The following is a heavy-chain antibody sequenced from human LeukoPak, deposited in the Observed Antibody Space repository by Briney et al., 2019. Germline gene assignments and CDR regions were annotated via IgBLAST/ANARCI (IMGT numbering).Heavy chain of an antibody. J-gene: IGHJ4*02. Sequence: GGSLRLSCAASGFTFSSYSMNWVRQAPGKGLEWVSSISSSSSYIYYADSVKGRFTISRDNAKNSLYLQMNSLRAEDTAVYHCAREGDGYKVYDYWGQGTLVTVSS. D-gene: IGHD5-24*01. CDR1: GFTFSSYS. CDR3: AREGDGYKVYDY. V-gene: IGHV3-21*01. CDR2: ISSSSSYI.